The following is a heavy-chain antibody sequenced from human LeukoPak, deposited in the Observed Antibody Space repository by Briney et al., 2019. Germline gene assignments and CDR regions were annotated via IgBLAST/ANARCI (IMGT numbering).Heavy chain of an antibody. V-gene: IGHV3-30*18. CDR2: ISYDGSNK. CDR3: AKDHGDYISCLDY. D-gene: IGHD4-17*01. J-gene: IGHJ4*02. CDR1: GFTFSSYG. Sequence: GGSLKLSWAASGFTFSSYGMHWVRQAPGKGLEWVAGISYDGSNKYYADSVKGRFTISIDNSKNTLYLQMNSLRAEDTAVYYCAKDHGDYISCLDYWGQGTLVTVSS.